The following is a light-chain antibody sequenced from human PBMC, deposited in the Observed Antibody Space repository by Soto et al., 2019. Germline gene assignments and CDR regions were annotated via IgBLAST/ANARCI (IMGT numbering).Light chain of an antibody. CDR1: SSDVGSYNL. Sequence: QSALTQPASVSGSPGQSITISCTGTSSDVGSYNLVSWYQQYPGKAPKFLIYEDTKRPSGISNRFSGSKSGNTASLTISGLQAEDEADYYCCSYAGSNTLYVFGTGTQLTVL. CDR2: EDT. V-gene: IGLV2-23*02. CDR3: CSYAGSNTLYV. J-gene: IGLJ1*01.